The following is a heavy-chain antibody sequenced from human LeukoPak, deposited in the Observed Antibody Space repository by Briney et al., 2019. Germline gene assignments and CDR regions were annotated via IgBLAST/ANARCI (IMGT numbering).Heavy chain of an antibody. J-gene: IGHJ4*02. Sequence: PSETLSLTCTVSGGSISRGDYYWSWIRQPPGKGLEWIGYIYYSGSTYYNPSLKSRVTISVDTSKNQFSLKLSPVTAADTAVYYCARVVPAAMEIDYWGQGTLVTVSS. CDR1: GGSISRGDYY. D-gene: IGHD2-2*01. CDR3: ARVVPAAMEIDY. CDR2: IYYSGST. V-gene: IGHV4-30-4*01.